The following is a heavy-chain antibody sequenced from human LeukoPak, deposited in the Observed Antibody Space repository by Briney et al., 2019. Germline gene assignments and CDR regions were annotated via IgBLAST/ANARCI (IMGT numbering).Heavy chain of an antibody. CDR2: INYSGNT. J-gene: IGHJ4*02. CDR3: ARRSNYNGSGSYEFDY. D-gene: IGHD3-10*01. CDR1: GGSVSSSSYY. Sequence: PSETLSLTCTVSGGSVSSSSYYWGWIRQPPGKGLEWIGSINYSGNTYYNPSLKSRVIMSVDTSKNQFSLNLSSVTAADTAVYYCARRSNYNGSGSYEFDYWGQGALVTVSS. V-gene: IGHV4-39*01.